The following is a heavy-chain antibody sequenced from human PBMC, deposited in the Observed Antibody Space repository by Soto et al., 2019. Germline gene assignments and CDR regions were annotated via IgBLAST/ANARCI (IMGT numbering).Heavy chain of an antibody. Sequence: GASVKVPCKASCYTFTSYGISWARQPTGKGLEWMGWISAYNGNTNYAQKLQGRVTMTTDTSTSTAYMELRRLRSDDTDVYYFAKDYTCRLVVVMRAAFDIWGQRTMVTVSS. J-gene: IGHJ3*02. D-gene: IGHD3-22*01. V-gene: IGHV1-18*01. CDR2: ISAYNGNT. CDR3: AKDYTCRLVVVMRAAFDI. CDR1: CYTFTSYG.